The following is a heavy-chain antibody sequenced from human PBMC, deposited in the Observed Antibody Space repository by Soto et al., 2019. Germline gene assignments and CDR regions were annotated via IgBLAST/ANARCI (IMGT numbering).Heavy chain of an antibody. Sequence: DVQLLESGGGLVQPGGSLRLSCAASGFSFSSYAMVWVRQAPGKGLEWVSVISARGGSSYFADSVKGPFTISRDNSKNVLSMEMTSLRSEEKAIYFCAKGSIEYSASVDNWGQGTLVPVSS. CDR3: AKGSIEYSASVDN. D-gene: IGHD4-4*01. V-gene: IGHV3-23*01. CDR2: ISARGGSS. CDR1: GFSFSSYA. J-gene: IGHJ4*02.